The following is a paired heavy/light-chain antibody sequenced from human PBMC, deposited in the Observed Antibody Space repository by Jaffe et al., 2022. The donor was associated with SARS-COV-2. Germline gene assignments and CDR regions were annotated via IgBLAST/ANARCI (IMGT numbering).Heavy chain of an antibody. V-gene: IGHV3-30*09. D-gene: IGHD4-17*01. Sequence: QVQLVESGGGVVQPGRSLRLSCAASAFTFSNYAMHWVRQAPGKGLEWVAIISSGGSSKYYADSVMGRFAISRDNSKNTLYLQMNSLRAEDTAVYNCARGGYGDYYYYYYYMDVWGKGTTVTVSS. CDR3: ARGGYGDYYYYYYYMDV. CDR2: ISSGGSSK. CDR1: AFTFSNYA. J-gene: IGHJ6*03.
Light chain of an antibody. CDR3: SSYTSSNTYV. Sequence: QSALTQPASVSGSPGQSITISCTGTSSDVGGYNYVSWYQQHPGNAPKLMIYDVTNRPSGVSNRFSGSKSGDTASLTISGLQAEDEADYYCSSYTSSNTYVFGTGTKVTVL. CDR2: DVT. CDR1: SSDVGGYNY. V-gene: IGLV2-14*03. J-gene: IGLJ1*01.